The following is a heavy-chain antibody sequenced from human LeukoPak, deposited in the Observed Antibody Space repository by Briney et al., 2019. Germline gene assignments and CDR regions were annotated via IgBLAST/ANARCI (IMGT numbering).Heavy chain of an antibody. CDR3: ARDPQYSSSWYYFDY. CDR1: GFTFSSYW. V-gene: IGHV3-7*01. Sequence: GGSLRLSCAASGFTFSSYWMSWVRQAPGKGLEWVANIKQDGSEKYYVDSVKGRFTISRDNAKNSLYLQMNSLRAEDTAVYYCARDPQYSSSWYYFDYWSQGTLVTVSS. D-gene: IGHD6-13*01. CDR2: IKQDGSEK. J-gene: IGHJ4*02.